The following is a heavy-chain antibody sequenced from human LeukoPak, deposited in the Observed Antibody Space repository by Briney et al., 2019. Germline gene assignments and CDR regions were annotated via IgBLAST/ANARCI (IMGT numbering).Heavy chain of an antibody. CDR1: GGSFSGYY. V-gene: IGHV4-34*01. D-gene: IGHD2-2*01. Sequence: PSETLSLTRAVYGGSFSGYYWSWIRQPPGKGLEWIGEINHSGSTNYNPSLKSRVTISVDTSKNQFSLKLSSVTAADTAVYYCARGKVPAARMDVWGKGTTVTVSS. CDR3: ARGKVPAARMDV. CDR2: INHSGST. J-gene: IGHJ6*04.